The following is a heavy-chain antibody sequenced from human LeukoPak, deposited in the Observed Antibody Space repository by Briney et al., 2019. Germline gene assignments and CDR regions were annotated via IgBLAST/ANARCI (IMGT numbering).Heavy chain of an antibody. CDR2: IYTSGST. Sequence: SETPSLTCTVSGGSISSGSYYWSWIRQPAGKGLEWIGRIYTSGSTDYNPSLKSRVTISVDTSKNQFSLKLSSVTAADTAVYYCARERGDTRGRQNWFDPWGQGTLVTVSS. J-gene: IGHJ5*02. CDR3: ARERGDTRGRQNWFDP. CDR1: GGSISSGSYY. D-gene: IGHD2-21*02. V-gene: IGHV4-61*02.